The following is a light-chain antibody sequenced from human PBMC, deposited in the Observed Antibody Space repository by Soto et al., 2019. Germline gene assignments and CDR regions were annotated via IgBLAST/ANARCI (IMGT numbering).Light chain of an antibody. J-gene: IGKJ2*01. CDR2: KVS. Sequence: DVVMTQSPLSLPVTLGQPASISCRSSQSLVYVNGDTYLDWFQHRPGQSPRRLIYKVSNRDSGVPDRFSGSGSGPDFTLKISRVEAADVGVYYCMQGTHWPYTFGQGTKLEIK. CDR1: QSLVYVNGDTY. V-gene: IGKV2-30*01. CDR3: MQGTHWPYT.